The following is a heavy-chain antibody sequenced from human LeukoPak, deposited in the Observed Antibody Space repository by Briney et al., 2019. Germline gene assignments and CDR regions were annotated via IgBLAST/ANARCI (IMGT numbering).Heavy chain of an antibody. J-gene: IGHJ4*02. CDR2: IYYSGST. D-gene: IGHD3-10*01. Sequence: SETLSLTCTVSGGSISSYYWSWIRQPPGKGLEWIGYIYYSGSTNYNPSLKSRVTISVDTSKNQFSLKLSSVTAADTAVYYCARTPPMVRVVGLFVYWGQGTLVTVSS. V-gene: IGHV4-59*01. CDR1: GGSISSYY. CDR3: ARTPPMVRVVGLFVY.